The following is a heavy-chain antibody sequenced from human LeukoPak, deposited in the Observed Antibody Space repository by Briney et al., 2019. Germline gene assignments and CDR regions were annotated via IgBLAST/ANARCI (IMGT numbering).Heavy chain of an antibody. CDR1: GFTFSSYA. V-gene: IGHV3-30-3*01. Sequence: GGSLRLSCAASGFTFSSYAMHWVRQAPGKGLEWVAVISYDGSNKYYADSVKGRFTISRDNSKNTLYLQMNSLRAEDTAVYYCARQQIVVVPAATDDAFDYWGQGTLVTVSS. CDR3: ARQQIVVVPAATDDAFDY. D-gene: IGHD2-2*01. CDR2: ISYDGSNK. J-gene: IGHJ4*02.